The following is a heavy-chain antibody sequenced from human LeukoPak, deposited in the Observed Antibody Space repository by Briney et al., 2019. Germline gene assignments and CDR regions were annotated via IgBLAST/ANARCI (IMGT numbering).Heavy chain of an antibody. D-gene: IGHD3-3*01. CDR1: GSTFSNAW. Sequence: GGSLRLSCAASGSTFSNAWMSWVRQAPGKGLEWVGRIKSKTDGGTTDYAAPVKGRFTISRDDSKNTLYLQMNSLKTEDTAVYYCTTGAQIITIFGVDLDYWGQGTLVTVSS. V-gene: IGHV3-15*01. CDR3: TTGAQIITIFGVDLDY. CDR2: IKSKTDGGTT. J-gene: IGHJ4*02.